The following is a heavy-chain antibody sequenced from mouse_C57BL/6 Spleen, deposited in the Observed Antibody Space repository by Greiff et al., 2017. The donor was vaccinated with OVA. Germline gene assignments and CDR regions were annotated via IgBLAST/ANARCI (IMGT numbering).Heavy chain of an antibody. V-gene: IGHV3-6*01. Sequence: EVHLVESGPGLVKPSQSLSLTCSVTGYSITSGYYWNWIRQFPGNKLEWMGYISYDGSNNYNPSLKNRISITRDTSKNQFFLKLNSVTTEDTATYYCASGGYYYYYAMDYWGQGTSVTVSS. CDR1: GYSITSGYY. CDR3: ASGGYYYYYAMDY. D-gene: IGHD2-3*01. CDR2: ISYDGSN. J-gene: IGHJ4*01.